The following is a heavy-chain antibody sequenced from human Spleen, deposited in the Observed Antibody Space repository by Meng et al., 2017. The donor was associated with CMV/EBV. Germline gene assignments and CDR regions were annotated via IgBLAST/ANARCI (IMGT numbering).Heavy chain of an antibody. D-gene: IGHD2-2*01. CDR3: ARHTSKYSTSWPVKD. J-gene: IGHJ4*02. V-gene: IGHV4-61*01. CDR2: IYYSGNT. CDR1: GGSVSSGSYY. Sequence: SETLSLTCTVSGGSVSSGSYYWSWIRQPPGKGLEWIGYIYYSGNTNYNPSLKSRVTISLDTSKNQFSLKLSSVTAADTAVYYCARHTSKYSTSWPVKDWGQGTLVTVSS.